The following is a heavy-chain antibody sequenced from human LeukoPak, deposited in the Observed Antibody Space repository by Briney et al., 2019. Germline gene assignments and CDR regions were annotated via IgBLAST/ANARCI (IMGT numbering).Heavy chain of an antibody. CDR3: AKDRGDLFYYFDY. CDR2: ISWNSGSI. V-gene: IGHV3-9*03. J-gene: IGHJ4*02. CDR1: GFTFDDYA. Sequence: GGSLRLSCAASGFTFDDYAMHWVRQAPGKGLEWVSGISWNSGSIGYADSVKGRFTISRDNAKNSLYLQMNSLRAEDMALYCCAKDRGDLFYYFDYWGQGTLVTVSS. D-gene: IGHD7-27*01.